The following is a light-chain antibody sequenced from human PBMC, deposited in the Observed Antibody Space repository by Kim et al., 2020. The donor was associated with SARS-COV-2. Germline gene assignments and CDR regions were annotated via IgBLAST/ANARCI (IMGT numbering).Light chain of an antibody. CDR2: GNY. V-gene: IGLV1-44*01. J-gene: IGLJ1*01. CDR1: ASNIGKNP. Sequence: ELTQPPSMSGTPGQRVTISCSGTASNIGKNPVNWYQHLPGTAPKFLIYGNYERPSGVPDRFSGSKSGTSASLAISGLQSEDEADYYCATWDDSLNGFVFGTGTKVTVL. CDR3: ATWDDSLNGFV.